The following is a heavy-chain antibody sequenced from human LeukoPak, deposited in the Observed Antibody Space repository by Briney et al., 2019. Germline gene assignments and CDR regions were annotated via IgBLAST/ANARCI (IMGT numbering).Heavy chain of an antibody. CDR2: IYSAGNT. Sequence: GGSLRLSCAASGFTVRSNYMGWVRQAPGKGLEWVSIIYSAGNTNYADSVKGRFTISRDNSRNTLYLQMNSLSAEDTAVYYCAKVASDSSGWYHFDYWGQGTLVNVCS. CDR3: AKVASDSSGWYHFDY. J-gene: IGHJ4*02. CDR1: GFTVRSNY. V-gene: IGHV3-53*01. D-gene: IGHD6-19*01.